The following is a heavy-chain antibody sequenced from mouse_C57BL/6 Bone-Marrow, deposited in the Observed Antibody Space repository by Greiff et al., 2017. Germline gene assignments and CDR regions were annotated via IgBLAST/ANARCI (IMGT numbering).Heavy chain of an antibody. Sequence: EVKLQESGAELAKPGASVKLSCKASGYTFTSYWMHWVKQRPGQGLEWIGAIYPGNSDTSYNQKFKGKAKLTAVTSASTAYMELSSLTNEDSAVYYCTRDYCAFDVWGTGTTVTVSS. CDR3: TRDYCAFDV. CDR1: GYTFTSYW. J-gene: IGHJ1*03. CDR2: IYPGNSDT. D-gene: IGHD2-13*01. V-gene: IGHV1-5*01.